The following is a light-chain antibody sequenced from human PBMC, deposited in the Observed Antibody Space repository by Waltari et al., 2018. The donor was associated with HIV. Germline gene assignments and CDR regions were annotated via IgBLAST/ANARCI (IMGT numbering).Light chain of an antibody. V-gene: IGLV3-27*01. CDR3: YSAADNNLGV. CDR2: KDS. Sequence: SYELTQPPSVSVSPGQTARITCSGDVLAKKYARWFQQTPGQAPVLVIYKDSERPSGIPERFSGSSLGTTVTLTISGAQVEDEADYYCYSAADNNLGVFGGGTKLTVL. J-gene: IGLJ3*02. CDR1: VLAKKY.